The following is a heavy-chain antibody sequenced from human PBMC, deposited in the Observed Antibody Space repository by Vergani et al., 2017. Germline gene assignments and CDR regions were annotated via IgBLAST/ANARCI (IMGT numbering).Heavy chain of an antibody. CDR2: LSASDRRT. V-gene: IGHV3-23*01. CDR3: ARGQLVRYYYYYMDV. J-gene: IGHJ6*03. Sequence: EVQLLESGGDLVQPGGSLRLSCAASGFTFIMHAMSWVRQAPGKGLEWVSTLSASDRRTHYADSVKGRFTISRDNSKNTLYLQMNSLRAEDTAVYYCARGQLVRYYYYYMDVWGKGTTVTVSS. D-gene: IGHD6-6*01. CDR1: GFTFIMHA.